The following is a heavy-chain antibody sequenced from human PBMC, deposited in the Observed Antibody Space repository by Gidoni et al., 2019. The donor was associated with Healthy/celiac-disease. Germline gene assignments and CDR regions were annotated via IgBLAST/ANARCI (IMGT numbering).Heavy chain of an antibody. D-gene: IGHD3-10*01. CDR3: ASSGFREFDY. CDR2: ISGSGGST. J-gene: IGHJ4*02. V-gene: IGHV3-23*01. Sequence: EVQLLESGGGLVPPGGYLRLGCAASGFTFSSYAMSWVRQAPGKGLEWVSAISGSGGSTYYADSGKGRFTSSRDNSKNTLDLQMNSLRAEDTAVYYCASSGFREFDYWGQGTLVTVSS. CDR1: GFTFSSYA.